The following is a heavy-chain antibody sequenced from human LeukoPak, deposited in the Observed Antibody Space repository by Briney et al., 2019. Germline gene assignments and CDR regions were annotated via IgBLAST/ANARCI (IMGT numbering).Heavy chain of an antibody. CDR1: GFTFSSYA. V-gene: IGHV3-23*01. Sequence: PGGSLRLSCAASGFTFSSYAMSWVRQAPGKGLEWVSAISGSGGSTYYADSVKGRFTVSRDNSKNTLYLQMNSLRAEDTAVYYCAKVTSGWYAFDCWGQGTLVTVSS. D-gene: IGHD6-19*01. CDR2: ISGSGGST. J-gene: IGHJ4*02. CDR3: AKVTSGWYAFDC.